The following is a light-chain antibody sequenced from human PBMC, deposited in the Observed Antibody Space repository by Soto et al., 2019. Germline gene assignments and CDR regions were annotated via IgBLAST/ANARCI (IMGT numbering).Light chain of an antibody. Sequence: EIVLTQSPGNLSLSPGERATLSCRASQSVSSSYLAWYQQKPGQAPRLLIYGASSRATGIPDRFSGSGSATDFSLTIRRLEPEDSAVYYCQQFGSSGPLTFGGGTKVDIK. CDR3: QQFGSSGPLT. CDR1: QSVSSSY. J-gene: IGKJ4*01. V-gene: IGKV3-20*01. CDR2: GAS.